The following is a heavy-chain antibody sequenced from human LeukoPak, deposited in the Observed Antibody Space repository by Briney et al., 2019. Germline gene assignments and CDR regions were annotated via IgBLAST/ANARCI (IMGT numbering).Heavy chain of an antibody. CDR2: IKQDGSEK. CDR1: GFTFSSYW. D-gene: IGHD6-13*01. J-gene: IGHJ4*02. V-gene: IGHV3-7*01. Sequence: GGSLRLSCAASGFTFSSYWMSWVRQAPGKGLEWVANIKQDGSEKYYVDSVKGRFTISRDNAKNSLYLQMNSLRAEDTAVYYCARENSSSFPVYDYWGQGTLVTVSS. CDR3: ARENSSSFPVYDY.